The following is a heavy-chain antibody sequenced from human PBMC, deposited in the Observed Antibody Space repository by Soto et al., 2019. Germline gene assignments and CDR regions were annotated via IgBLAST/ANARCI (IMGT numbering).Heavy chain of an antibody. Sequence: ASVKVSCKAAGYTFTSYDINWVRQATGQGLEWMGWMNPNSGNTGYAQKFQGRVTMTRNTSISTAYMELSSLRSEDTAVYYCARLWYYYDSRGYQHYGTDVWGQGTTVTVSS. D-gene: IGHD3-22*01. CDR1: GYTFTSYD. CDR3: ARLWYYYDSRGYQHYGTDV. CDR2: MNPNSGNT. V-gene: IGHV1-8*01. J-gene: IGHJ6*02.